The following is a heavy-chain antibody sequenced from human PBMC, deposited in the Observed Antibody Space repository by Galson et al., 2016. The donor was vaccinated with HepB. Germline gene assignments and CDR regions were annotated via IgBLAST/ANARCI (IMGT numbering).Heavy chain of an antibody. V-gene: IGHV3-23*01. D-gene: IGHD3-22*01. Sequence: SLRLSCAASGFTFSTYAMTWVRQAPGKGLEWVSVISGSDDYSYYADSVKGRFTISRDNSKNTLYLQMNSLRVEDTAVYYCAKGYGYFDSWGQGTLVTVSS. CDR2: ISGSDDYS. CDR1: GFTFSTYA. J-gene: IGHJ4*02. CDR3: AKGYGYFDS.